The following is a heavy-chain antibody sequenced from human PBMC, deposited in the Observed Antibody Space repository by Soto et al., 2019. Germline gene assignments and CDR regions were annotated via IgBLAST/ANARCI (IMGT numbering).Heavy chain of an antibody. Sequence: SETLSLTCTVSGGSISSYYWSWIRQPPGKGLEWIGYIYYSGSTNYNPSLKSRVTISVDTSKNQFSLKLSSVTAADTAVYYCARDQVVAVAGYYYYYGMDVWGQGTTVTGSS. CDR2: IYYSGST. V-gene: IGHV4-59*01. J-gene: IGHJ6*02. CDR1: GGSISSYY. CDR3: ARDQVVAVAGYYYYYGMDV. D-gene: IGHD6-19*01.